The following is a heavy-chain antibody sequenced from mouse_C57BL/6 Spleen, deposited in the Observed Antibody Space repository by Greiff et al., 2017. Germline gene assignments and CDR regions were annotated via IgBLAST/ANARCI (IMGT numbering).Heavy chain of an antibody. CDR2: FHPYNDGT. D-gene: IGHD4-1*01. V-gene: IGHV1-47*01. J-gene: IGHJ4*01. CDR1: GYTFTTYP. CDR3: ARTGGYYAIDY. Sequence: VQRVESGAELVKPGASVKMSCKASGYTFTTYPIEWMKQNHGKSLEWIGNFHPYNDGTKYNEKFKGKATLTVEQSSSTVYLELSRLTSDDSSVCYCARTGGYYAIDYWGQGTSLTVSS.